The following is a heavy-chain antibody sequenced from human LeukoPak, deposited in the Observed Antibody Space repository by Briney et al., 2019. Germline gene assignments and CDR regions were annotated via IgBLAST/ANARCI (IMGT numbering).Heavy chain of an antibody. CDR2: ISPNSGDT. Sequence: GASVKVSCRASAYTFTGYYIHWVRQAPGQGLEWMGWISPNSGDTNYAQKFQGRVTMTRDTPISTAYMELSRLRSDDTAVYYCARAIAAAGFDAFDIWGQGTMVTVSS. J-gene: IGHJ3*02. V-gene: IGHV1-2*02. CDR1: AYTFTGYY. D-gene: IGHD6-13*01. CDR3: ARAIAAAGFDAFDI.